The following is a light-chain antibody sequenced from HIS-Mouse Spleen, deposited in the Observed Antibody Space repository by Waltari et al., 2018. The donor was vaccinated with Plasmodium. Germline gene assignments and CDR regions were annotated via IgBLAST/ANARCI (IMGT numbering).Light chain of an antibody. Sequence: QSALTQPASVSGSPGHSTTISCTGTSSDVGGYTYVSWYQQHPGKAPKLMIYDVSNRPSGVSNRFSGSKSGNTASLTISGLQAEDEADYYCSSYTSSSTLVFGGGTKLTVL. CDR2: DVS. CDR3: SSYTSSSTLV. J-gene: IGLJ2*01. CDR1: SSDVGGYTY. V-gene: IGLV2-14*03.